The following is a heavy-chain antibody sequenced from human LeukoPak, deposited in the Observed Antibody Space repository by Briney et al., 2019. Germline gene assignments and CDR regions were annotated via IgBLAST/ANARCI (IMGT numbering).Heavy chain of an antibody. Sequence: SETLSLTCTVSGYSISSGYYWGWIRQPPGKGLEWIGSIYHSGSTYYNPSLKSRVTISVDTSKNQFSLKLSSVTAADTAVYYCARHDYVWGSYPPPDYWGQGTLVTVSS. CDR2: IYHSGST. J-gene: IGHJ4*02. V-gene: IGHV4-38-2*02. CDR1: GYSISSGYY. D-gene: IGHD3-16*02. CDR3: ARHDYVWGSYPPPDY.